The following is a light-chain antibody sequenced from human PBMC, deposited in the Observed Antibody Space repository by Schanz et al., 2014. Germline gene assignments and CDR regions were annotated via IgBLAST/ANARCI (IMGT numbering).Light chain of an antibody. Sequence: QSALTQPASVSGSPGQSITISCTGTSSDVGSYNFVSWYQHHPGKAPKLMIYEGSKRPSGVSNRFSGSGSGNTASLTISGLQAEDEADYYCSSYTSSSHVVFGGGTKLTVL. CDR1: SSDVGSYNF. CDR3: SSYTSSSHVV. V-gene: IGLV2-14*01. J-gene: IGLJ2*01. CDR2: EGS.